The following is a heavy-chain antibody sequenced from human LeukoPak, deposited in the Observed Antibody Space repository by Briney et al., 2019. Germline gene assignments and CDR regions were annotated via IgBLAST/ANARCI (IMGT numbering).Heavy chain of an antibody. CDR2: ISSSGTTI. CDR3: ASDADWLPFDY. D-gene: IGHD3-9*01. V-gene: IGHV3-48*03. CDR1: GFTFSSYE. J-gene: IGHJ4*02. Sequence: GGSLRLSCAASGFTFSSYEMNWVRQAPGKGLGWVSYISSSGTTIYYADSVKGRFTISRDNAKNTVYLQMNSLRAEDTAVYYCASDADWLPFDYWGQGTLVTVSS.